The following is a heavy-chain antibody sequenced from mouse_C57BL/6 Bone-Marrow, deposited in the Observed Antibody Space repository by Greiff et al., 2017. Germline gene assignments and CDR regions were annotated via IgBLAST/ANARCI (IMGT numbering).Heavy chain of an antibody. J-gene: IGHJ3*01. V-gene: IGHV1-81*01. CDR3: ARSLGSSPAWFAY. Sequence: VQLQESGAELARPGASVKLSCKASGYTFTSYGMSWVKQRTGQGLEWIGEIYPRSGNTYYNEKFKGKATLTADKSSSTAYMELRSLTSEDSAVYFCARSLGSSPAWFAYWGQGTLVTVSA. CDR2: IYPRSGNT. CDR1: GYTFTSYG. D-gene: IGHD1-1*01.